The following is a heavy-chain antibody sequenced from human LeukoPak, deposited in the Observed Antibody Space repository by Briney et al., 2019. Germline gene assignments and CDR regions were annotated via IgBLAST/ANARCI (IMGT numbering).Heavy chain of an antibody. CDR2: ISGSGGST. CDR3: AKKGAAAGTGYYFDY. V-gene: IGHV3-23*01. Sequence: WGSLRLSCAASGFTFSSYAMSWVRQAPGKGLEWVSAISGSGGSTYYADSVKGRFTISRDNSKNTLYLQMNSLRAEDTAVYYCAKKGAAAGTGYYFDYWGQGTLVTVSS. CDR1: GFTFSSYA. J-gene: IGHJ4*02. D-gene: IGHD6-13*01.